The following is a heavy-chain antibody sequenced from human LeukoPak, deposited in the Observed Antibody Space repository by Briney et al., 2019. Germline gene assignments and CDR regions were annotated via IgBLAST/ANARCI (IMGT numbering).Heavy chain of an antibody. V-gene: IGHV1-24*01. CDR3: VTGYYDSSGYYYGGLDY. CDR2: FDPEDGET. CDR1: GYTLTELS. J-gene: IGHJ4*02. Sequence: ASVKVSCKVSGYTLTELSMHWVRQAPGKGLEWMGGFDPEDGETIYAQKFQGRVTMTEDTSTDTAYMELSSLRSEDTAVYYCVTGYYDSSGYYYGGLDYWGQGTLVTVSS. D-gene: IGHD3-22*01.